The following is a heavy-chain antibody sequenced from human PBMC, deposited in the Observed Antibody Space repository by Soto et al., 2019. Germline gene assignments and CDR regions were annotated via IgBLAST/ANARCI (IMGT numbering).Heavy chain of an antibody. D-gene: IGHD4-17*01. CDR3: EKDLTAGSTVPSILNY. CDR2: ISGSGGST. J-gene: IGHJ4*02. V-gene: IGHV3-23*01. Sequence: PGGSLRLSCAASGFTFCSYAMSWVRQAPGKGLEWVSAISGSGGSTYYADSVKGRFTISRDNSKNTLYLQMNSLRAEDTAVYYSEKDLTAGSTVPSILNYGGQGTLVTVSS. CDR1: GFTFCSYA.